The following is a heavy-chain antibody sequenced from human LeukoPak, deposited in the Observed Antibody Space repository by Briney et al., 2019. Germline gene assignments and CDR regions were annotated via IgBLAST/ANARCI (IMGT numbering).Heavy chain of an antibody. CDR2: MNPNSGNT. Sequence: ASVKVSCKASGYTFTSYDINWVRQATGQGLEWMGWMNPNSGNTGYAQKFQGGVTMTRNTSISTAYMELSRLRSDDTAVYYCAREPTVRYYYYYGMDVWGQGTTVTVSS. D-gene: IGHD1-14*01. CDR3: AREPTVRYYYYYGMDV. J-gene: IGHJ6*02. CDR1: GYTFTSYD. V-gene: IGHV1-8*01.